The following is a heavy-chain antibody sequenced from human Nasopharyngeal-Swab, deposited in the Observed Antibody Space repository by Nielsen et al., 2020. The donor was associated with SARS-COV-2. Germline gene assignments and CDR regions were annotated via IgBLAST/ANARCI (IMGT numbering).Heavy chain of an antibody. CDR3: TPDRGITERPLFDF. V-gene: IGHV3-15*01. D-gene: IGHD1-14*01. CDR1: GFTFTNAW. CDR2: IKSKSDGGTT. Sequence: GESLKISCAASGFTFTNAWMGWVRQAPGKGLEWVGRIKSKSDGGTTDYAAPVKGRFSISRDDSRNTIYVQMNTLQTEDTAAYYCTPDRGITERPLFDFWGQGTLVTVSS. J-gene: IGHJ4*02.